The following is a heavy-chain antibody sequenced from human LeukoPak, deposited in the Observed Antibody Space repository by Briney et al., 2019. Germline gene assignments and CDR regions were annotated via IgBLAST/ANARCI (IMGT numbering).Heavy chain of an antibody. CDR1: GGTFSSYA. CDR3: ARSGYSYGSRHYYFDY. V-gene: IGHV1-69*04. D-gene: IGHD5-18*01. J-gene: IGHJ4*02. CDR2: IIPIFGIA. Sequence: GSSLKVSCKASGGTFSSYAISWVRQAPGQGLEWMGRIIPIFGIANYAQKFQGRVTITADKSTSTAYMELSSLRSEDTAVYYCARSGYSYGSRHYYFDYWGQGTLVTVSS.